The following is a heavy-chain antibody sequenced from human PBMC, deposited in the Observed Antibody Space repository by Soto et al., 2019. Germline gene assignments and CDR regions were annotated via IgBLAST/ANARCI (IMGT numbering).Heavy chain of an antibody. J-gene: IGHJ4*02. V-gene: IGHV6-1*01. Sequence: SQTLSLTCAISGDSVSSNSAAWNWIRQSPSRGLEWLGRTYYRSKWYNDYAVSVKSRITINPDTSKNQFSLQLNSVTPEDTAVYYCARDSDSSSWYSEYYFDYWGQGTLVTVSS. CDR2: TYYRSKWYN. D-gene: IGHD6-13*01. CDR3: ARDSDSSSWYSEYYFDY. CDR1: GDSVSSNSAA.